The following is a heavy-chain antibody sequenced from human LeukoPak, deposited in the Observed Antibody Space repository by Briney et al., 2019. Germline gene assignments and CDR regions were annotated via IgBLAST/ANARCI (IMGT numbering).Heavy chain of an antibody. D-gene: IGHD3-10*01. CDR1: GFTFTNYY. J-gene: IGHJ4*02. V-gene: IGHV3-11*01. CDR3: ARGPGSRGIFDY. Sequence: GGSLRLSCAASGFTFTNYYMSWIRQAPGKGLEWISYISSDGSTIDYADSVKGRFTISRDNAKNSLYLQMNRLRAEDTAVYYCARGPGSRGIFDYWGQGALVTVSS. CDR2: ISSDGSTI.